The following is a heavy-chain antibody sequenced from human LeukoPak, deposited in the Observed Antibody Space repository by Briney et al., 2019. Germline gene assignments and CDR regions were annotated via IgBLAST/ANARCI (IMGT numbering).Heavy chain of an antibody. CDR2: INPRGGST. J-gene: IGHJ4*02. CDR3: ARDPRTPSFYYDNNGGTYYFDY. CDR1: GYTFTHYY. D-gene: IGHD3-22*01. V-gene: IGHV1-46*03. Sequence: GASVKVSCKASGYTFTHYYLNWVRQAPGQGLEWMGIINPRGGSTRYVQRFQDRVTMTRDTSTSTVYMELSSLRSEDTAVYYCARDPRTPSFYYDNNGGTYYFDYWGQGTPVTVSS.